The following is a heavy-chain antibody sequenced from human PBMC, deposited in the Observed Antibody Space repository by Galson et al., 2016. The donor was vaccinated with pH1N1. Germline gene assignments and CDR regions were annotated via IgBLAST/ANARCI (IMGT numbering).Heavy chain of an antibody. CDR1: GFTFSDYY. V-gene: IGHV3-11*05. D-gene: IGHD3-10*01. CDR2: IRSDSTYA. CDR3: ARVPGGADY. J-gene: IGHJ4*02. Sequence: SLRLSCAASGFTFSDYYMTWVRLAPGWGLEFVAYIRSDSTYASYADSVMGRFTISRDNVDDSLYLEMNSLTAEDTAIYYCARVPGGADYWGRGTLVTVSS.